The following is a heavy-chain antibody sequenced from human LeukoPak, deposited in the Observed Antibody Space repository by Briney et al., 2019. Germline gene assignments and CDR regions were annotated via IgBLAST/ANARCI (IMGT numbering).Heavy chain of an antibody. CDR1: GGSISSYY. CDR3: ARDLYGGYCSRTSCYGNFFDP. CDR2: IYYSGST. Sequence: SETLSLTCTVSGGSISSYYWSWIRQPPGKGLEWIGYIYYSGSTNYNPSLKGRVTISVDTSKNQFSLKLSSVTAADTAVYYCARDLYGGYCSRTSCYGNFFDPWGQGTLVTVSS. V-gene: IGHV4-59*01. D-gene: IGHD2-2*01. J-gene: IGHJ5*02.